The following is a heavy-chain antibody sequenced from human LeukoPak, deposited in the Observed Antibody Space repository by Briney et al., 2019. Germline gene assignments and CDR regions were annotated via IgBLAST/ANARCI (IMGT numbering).Heavy chain of an antibody. CDR2: INPNSGGT. CDR1: GYTFTGYY. J-gene: IGHJ6*02. D-gene: IGHD4-23*01. Sequence: ASVKVSCKASGYTFTGYYMHWVRQAPGQGLEWMGRINPNSGGTNYAQKFQGRVTMTRDTSISTAYMELSRLRSDDTAVYYCARGDYGGNLYPRHYYGMDVWGQGTTVTVSS. V-gene: IGHV1-2*06. CDR3: ARGDYGGNLYPRHYYGMDV.